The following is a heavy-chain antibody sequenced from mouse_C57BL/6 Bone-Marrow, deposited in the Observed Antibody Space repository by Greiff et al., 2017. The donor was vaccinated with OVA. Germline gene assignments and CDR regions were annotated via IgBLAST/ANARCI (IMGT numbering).Heavy chain of an antibody. CDR3: ARENFGSSFYAMDY. J-gene: IGHJ4*01. Sequence: VQLQQSVAELVRPGASVKLSCTASGFNIKNTYMHWVKQRPEQGLEWIGRIDPANDNTKYAPKFKGKATMTADTSSNTAYLQLSSLSSEDTAVYCCARENFGSSFYAMDYWGQGTSVTVSS. CDR1: GFNIKNTY. D-gene: IGHD1-1*01. V-gene: IGHV14-3*01. CDR2: IDPANDNT.